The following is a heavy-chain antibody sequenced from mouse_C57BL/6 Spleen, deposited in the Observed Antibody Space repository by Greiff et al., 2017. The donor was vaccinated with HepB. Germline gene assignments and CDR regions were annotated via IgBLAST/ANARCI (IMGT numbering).Heavy chain of an antibody. CDR3: ARGDDGSWFAY. CDR2: IWSGGST. D-gene: IGHD2-3*01. V-gene: IGHV2-2*01. J-gene: IGHJ3*01. CDR1: GFSLTSYG. Sequence: VQRVESGPGLVQPSQSLSITCTVSGFSLTSYGVHWVRQSPGKGLEWLGVIWSGGSTDYNAAFISRLSISKDNSKSQVFFKMNSLQADDTAIYYCARGDDGSWFAYWGQGTLVTVSA.